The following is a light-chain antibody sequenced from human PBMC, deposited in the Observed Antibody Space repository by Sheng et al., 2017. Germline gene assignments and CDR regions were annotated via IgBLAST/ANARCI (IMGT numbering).Light chain of an antibody. CDR3: QTYASAPHN. CDR1: QDISSS. Sequence: DIQMTQSPSAMSASVGDRVTITCRASQDISSSLAWYQQQPGKVPKLLIYAASTLHSGVPSRFSGSGSGTDFSLTISSLQPEDVATYYCQTYASAPHNFGLGTNLHIK. V-gene: IGKV1-27*01. CDR2: AAS. J-gene: IGKJ2*01.